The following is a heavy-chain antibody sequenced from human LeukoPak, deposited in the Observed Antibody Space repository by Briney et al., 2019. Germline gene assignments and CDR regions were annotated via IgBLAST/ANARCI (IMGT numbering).Heavy chain of an antibody. D-gene: IGHD1-26*01. J-gene: IGHJ4*02. CDR2: ISSSSSYI. Sequence: PGGSLRLSCAASGFTFSSYSMNWVRQAPGKGLEWVSSISSSSSYIYYADSVKGRFTISRDNAKNSLYLQMNSLRAEDTAVYYCARDRGSYGDMYGDYWGQGTLVTVSS. V-gene: IGHV3-21*01. CDR3: ARDRGSYGDMYGDY. CDR1: GFTFSSYS.